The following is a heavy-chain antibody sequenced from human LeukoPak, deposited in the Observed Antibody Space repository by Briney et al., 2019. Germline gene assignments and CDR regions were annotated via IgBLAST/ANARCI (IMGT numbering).Heavy chain of an antibody. Sequence: GGSLRLSCAASGFTFNIYSMNWVRQAPGKGLEWVSRITSSSHYIYYADSVKGRFTISRDNAKNSLYLQMNSLRAEDTAVYYCARDQGGVGYWGQGTLVTVSS. CDR1: GFTFNIYS. D-gene: IGHD3-16*01. J-gene: IGHJ4*02. V-gene: IGHV3-21*01. CDR3: ARDQGGVGY. CDR2: ITSSSHYI.